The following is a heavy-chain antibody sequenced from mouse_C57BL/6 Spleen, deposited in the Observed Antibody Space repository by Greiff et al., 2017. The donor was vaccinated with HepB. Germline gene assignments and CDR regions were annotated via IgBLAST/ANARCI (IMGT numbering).Heavy chain of an antibody. CDR1: GFTFSSYA. CDR3: ARDSSIGY. V-gene: IGHV5-4*01. D-gene: IGHD3-2*02. J-gene: IGHJ4*01. Sequence: EVQLVESGGGLVKPGGSLKLSCAASGFTFSSYAMSWVRQTPEKRLEWVATISDGGSYTYYPDNVKGRFTISRDNAKNNLYLQMSHLKSEDTAMYYCARDSSIGYWGQGTSVTVSS. CDR2: ISDGGSYT.